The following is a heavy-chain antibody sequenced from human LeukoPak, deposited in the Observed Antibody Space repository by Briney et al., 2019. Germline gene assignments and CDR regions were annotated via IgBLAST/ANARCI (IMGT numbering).Heavy chain of an antibody. J-gene: IGHJ6*03. CDR1: GFTVSSNY. V-gene: IGHV3-53*01. Sequence: GGSLRLSCAASGFTVSSNYMSWVRQAPGKGLEWVSVIYSGGSTYYADSVKGRFTISRDNSKNTLYPQMNSLRAEDTAVYYCARVKYSGSYYLDVWGQGTTVTVSS. D-gene: IGHD1-26*01. CDR2: IYSGGST. CDR3: ARVKYSGSYYLDV.